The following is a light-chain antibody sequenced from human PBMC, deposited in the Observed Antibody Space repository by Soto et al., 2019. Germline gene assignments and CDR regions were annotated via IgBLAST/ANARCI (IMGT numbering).Light chain of an antibody. CDR3: QQRKKWPPIT. CDR2: DAS. J-gene: IGKJ5*01. V-gene: IGKV3-11*01. CDR1: QSVDNF. Sequence: DIVLTQSPATLSSSPGERVTLSCRASQSVDNFLAWYQQKPGQPPRLLIYDASNRASGIPARFSGSGSGTDFTLTISSLEPEDLAIYFCQQRKKWPPITFGQGTRVEI.